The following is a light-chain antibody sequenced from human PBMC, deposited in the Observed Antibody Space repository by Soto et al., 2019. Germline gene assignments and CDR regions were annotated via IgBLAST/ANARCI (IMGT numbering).Light chain of an antibody. CDR3: QQYEFSLIA. J-gene: IGKJ4*01. CDR1: QTVSTSY. CDR2: GAS. V-gene: IGKV3-20*01. Sequence: EIVLTQSPGTLSLSPGERATLSCRASQTVSTSYVAWYQQKPGQAPRRLIYGASSRATGIQDKFSGSGSGTDFTLTIIRPEPEDFAVYYCQQYEFSLIAFGGGTKVEI.